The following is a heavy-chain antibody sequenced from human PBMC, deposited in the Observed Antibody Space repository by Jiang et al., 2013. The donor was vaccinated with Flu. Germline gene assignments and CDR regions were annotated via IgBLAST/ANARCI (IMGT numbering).Heavy chain of an antibody. D-gene: IGHD3-10*01. V-gene: IGHV3-23*01. CDR3: AKRAEILWFGELLDYFDY. J-gene: IGHJ4*02. CDR2: ISSSGANT. Sequence: VQLLESGGDLVQPGGSLRLSCVASGFIFSSHTMSWVRQAPGKGLEWVSTISSSGANTYYADSVKGRFIVSRDNSKNTLFLQINSLTAEDTAVYYCAKRAEILWFGELLDYFDYWGQGTLVTVSS. CDR1: GFIFSSHT.